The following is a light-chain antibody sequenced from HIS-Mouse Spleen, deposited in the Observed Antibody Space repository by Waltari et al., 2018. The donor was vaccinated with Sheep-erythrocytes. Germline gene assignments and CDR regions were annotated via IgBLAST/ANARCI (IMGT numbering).Light chain of an antibody. CDR3: CSYAGSYNHV. Sequence: QSALTQPRSVSGSPGPSVTISCTGTSSDVGGCNYVSWYQQHPGKAPKLRIYDVSKRPSGVPDRFSGSKSGNTASLTISGLQAEDEADYYCCSYAGSYNHVFATGTKVTVL. V-gene: IGLV2-11*01. CDR1: SSDVGGCNY. J-gene: IGLJ1*01. CDR2: DVS.